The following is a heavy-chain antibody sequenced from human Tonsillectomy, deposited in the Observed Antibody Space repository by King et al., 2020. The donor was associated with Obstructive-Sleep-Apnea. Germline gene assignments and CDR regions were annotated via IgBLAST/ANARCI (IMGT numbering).Heavy chain of an antibody. J-gene: IGHJ4*02. CDR3: ARPFNNDILIGYSRDY. V-gene: IGHV1-2*02. D-gene: IGHD3-9*01. CDR2: INPNSGGT. CDR1: GYTFTGYY. Sequence: QLVQSGAEVKKPGASVKVSCKASGYTFTGYYIHWVRQAPGQGLEWMVWINPNSGGTNYAQKFLGRVTMTRDTSISTAYMELTGLRSDDTAVYYCARPFNNDILIGYSRDYWGQGTLVTVSS.